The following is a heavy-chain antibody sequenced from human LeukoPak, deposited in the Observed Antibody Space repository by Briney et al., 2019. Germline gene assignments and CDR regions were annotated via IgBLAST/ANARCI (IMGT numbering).Heavy chain of an antibody. CDR1: GGSFSGYY. D-gene: IGHD2-2*01. V-gene: IGHV4-34*01. Sequence: PSETLSLTCAVYGGSFSGYYWSWIRQPPGKGLEWIGEINHSGSTNYNPSLKSRVTISVDTSKNQFSLKLSSVTAEDTAVYYCARGPDGVVVPAAMGVYYYYYMDVWGKGTTVTVSS. CDR3: ARGPDGVVVPAAMGVYYYYYMDV. CDR2: INHSGST. J-gene: IGHJ6*03.